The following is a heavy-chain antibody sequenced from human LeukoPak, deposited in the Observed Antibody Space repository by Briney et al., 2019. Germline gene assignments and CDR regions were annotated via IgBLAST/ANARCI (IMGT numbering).Heavy chain of an antibody. J-gene: IGHJ4*02. D-gene: IGHD3-22*01. CDR1: GFTFNNYW. V-gene: IGHV3-7*04. CDR3: ARSSYQYDSSANY. Sequence: GGSLRLSCAGSGFTFNNYWVSGVRQAPGKGLEWVANIKQDGSEKYYVDSVKGRFTISRDNAKNSLYLQMNSLRAEDTAVYYCARSSYQYDSSANYWGQGTLVTVSS. CDR2: IKQDGSEK.